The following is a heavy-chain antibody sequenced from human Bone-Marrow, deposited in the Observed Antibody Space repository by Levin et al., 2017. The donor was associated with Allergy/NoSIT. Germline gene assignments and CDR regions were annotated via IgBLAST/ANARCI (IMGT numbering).Heavy chain of an antibody. CDR2: ISDFNGNT. J-gene: IGHJ4*02. V-gene: IGHV1-18*01. CDR3: ARDWTSTVAGIFDY. CDR1: GYTFSTYG. D-gene: IGHD6-19*01. Sequence: ASVKVSCKASGYTFSTYGITWVRQAPGQGPEWMGWISDFNGNTKYAQKFQGRLTMTTDTSRDTAYMELRSLTSDDTAVYYFARDWTSTVAGIFDYWGQGTLVTVSS.